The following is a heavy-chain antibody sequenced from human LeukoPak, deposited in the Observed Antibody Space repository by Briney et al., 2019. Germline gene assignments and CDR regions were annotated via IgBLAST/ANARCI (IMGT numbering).Heavy chain of an antibody. CDR1: GYTFTSYG. V-gene: IGHV1-18*01. Sequence: TSVKVSCKASGYTFTSYGISWVRQAPGQGLEWMGWISAYNGNTNYAQKLQGRVTMTTDTSTSTAYMELRSLRSDDTAVYYCAREGVWFGELSDYFDYWGQGTLVTVSS. D-gene: IGHD3-10*01. J-gene: IGHJ4*02. CDR3: AREGVWFGELSDYFDY. CDR2: ISAYNGNT.